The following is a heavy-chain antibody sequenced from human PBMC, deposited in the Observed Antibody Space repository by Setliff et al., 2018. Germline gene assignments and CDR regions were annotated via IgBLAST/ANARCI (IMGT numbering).Heavy chain of an antibody. Sequence: SETLSLTCSVSGGSISSSIYYWGWIRQPPGKGLEWIGSIYYSGSTYYSPSLKRRVTISVDTSKNQFSLKLSSVTAADTAVYYCARDRRDYIGSGSSEVDYYYYYYMDVWGKGTTVTVSS. CDR3: ARDRRDYIGSGSSEVDYYYYYYMDV. V-gene: IGHV4-39*02. J-gene: IGHJ6*03. D-gene: IGHD3-10*01. CDR2: IYYSGST. CDR1: GGSISSSIYY.